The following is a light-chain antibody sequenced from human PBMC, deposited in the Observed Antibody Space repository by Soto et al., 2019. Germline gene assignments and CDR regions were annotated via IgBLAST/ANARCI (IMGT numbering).Light chain of an antibody. CDR1: QTISSW. CDR3: QHYNSYSEA. V-gene: IGKV1-5*03. J-gene: IGKJ1*01. Sequence: DIQMTQSPSTLSGSVGERVTITCRASQTISSWLAWYQQKPGKAPKLLIYKASTLKSGVPSRFSGSGSGTEFTLTISSLQPDDFAAYSCQHYNSYSEAFGQGTKVDIK. CDR2: KAS.